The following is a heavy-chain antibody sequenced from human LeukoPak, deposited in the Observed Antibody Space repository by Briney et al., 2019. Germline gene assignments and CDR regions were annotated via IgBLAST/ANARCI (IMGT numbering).Heavy chain of an antibody. CDR2: MNPNTGDT. J-gene: IGHJ4*02. CDR3: TRGSISGSSRDY. Sequence: ASVKVSCKASGYTFTGYDINWVRQATGQGLERMGWMNPNTGDTGYAQKFQGRVTMTRNSSIDTAYMELSGLRSEDTAVYYCTRGSISGSSRDYWGQGTLLTVS. CDR1: GYTFTGYD. D-gene: IGHD1-26*01. V-gene: IGHV1-8*01.